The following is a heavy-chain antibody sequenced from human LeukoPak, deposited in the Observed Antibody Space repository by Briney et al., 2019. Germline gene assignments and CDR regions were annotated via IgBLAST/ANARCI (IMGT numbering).Heavy chain of an antibody. J-gene: IGHJ4*02. Sequence: GGSLRLSCAASGFTVSSNYMSWVRQAPGKGLEWDSVIYGGGSTYYAESVKGRFTISRDNSKNTLFLQMNGLRAEDTAVYYCARGSSGTYDMGYWGQGTLVTVSS. CDR1: GFTVSSNY. CDR2: IYGGGST. V-gene: IGHV3-66*01. CDR3: ARGSSGTYDMGY. D-gene: IGHD1-26*01.